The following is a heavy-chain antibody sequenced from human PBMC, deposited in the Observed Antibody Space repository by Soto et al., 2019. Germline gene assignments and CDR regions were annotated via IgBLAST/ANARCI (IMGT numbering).Heavy chain of an antibody. CDR2: VSWNSGSL. CDR3: AKDKFTVPRNQQIDH. J-gene: IGHJ4*02. D-gene: IGHD2-2*01. CDR1: GFTFEEYA. Sequence: GGSLRLSCAASGFTFEEYAMHWVRHGPGKGLEWVGGVSWNSGSLGYADSVKGRFTISRDDAKNSLYLQMNSLRPEDAALYYCAKDKFTVPRNQQIDHWGQGTLVTVSS. V-gene: IGHV3-9*01.